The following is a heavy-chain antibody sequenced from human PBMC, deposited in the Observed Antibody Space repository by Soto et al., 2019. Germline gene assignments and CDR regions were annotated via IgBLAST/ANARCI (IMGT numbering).Heavy chain of an antibody. V-gene: IGHV3-23*01. CDR3: AKPLWFGESVFDP. D-gene: IGHD3-10*01. CDR2: IRGSAGNT. Sequence: EVQLSQSGGGLVQPGGSLRLSCAASGFTFSDYGMSWVRQAPGKGLEWVSTIRGSAGNTYYVDSVKGRFTNSRDDSTNTVYLQMNSLRAEDTAVYYCAKPLWFGESVFDPWGQGTLVIVSS. J-gene: IGHJ5*02. CDR1: GFTFSDYG.